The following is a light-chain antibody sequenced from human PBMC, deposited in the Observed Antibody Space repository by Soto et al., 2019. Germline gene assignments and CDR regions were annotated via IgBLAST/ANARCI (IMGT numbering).Light chain of an antibody. CDR2: GAS. Sequence: DVVMTQSPDSLTVSLGERATIDCRSSQSVLNSANNKNYLAWYQQQPVQSPNLLIYGASSRESGVPDRFAGSGSGKDFTLTITGLQAEDVAVYYCQQYYSSSLTFGQGTRLEIK. V-gene: IGKV4-1*01. CDR1: QSVLNSANNKNY. J-gene: IGKJ5*01. CDR3: QQYYSSSLT.